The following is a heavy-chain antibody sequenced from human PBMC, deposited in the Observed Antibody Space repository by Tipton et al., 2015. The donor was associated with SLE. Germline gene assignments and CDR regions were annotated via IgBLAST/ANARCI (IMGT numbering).Heavy chain of an antibody. Sequence: TLSLTCVVSGGSVSSNPHYWSWIRQPPGKGLEWIGDIHYTVSTNYNPSLNSRVTISVDTSKHQVSLKLSSVTAADTAVYYCARGVHILTGYSSWDAFDIWGQGTMVSVSS. CDR2: IHYTVST. J-gene: IGHJ3*02. CDR3: ARGVHILTGYSSWDAFDI. D-gene: IGHD3-9*01. CDR1: GGSVSSNPHY. V-gene: IGHV4-61*01.